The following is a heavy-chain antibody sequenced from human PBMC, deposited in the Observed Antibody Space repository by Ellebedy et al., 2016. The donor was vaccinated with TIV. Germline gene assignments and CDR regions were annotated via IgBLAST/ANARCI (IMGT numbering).Heavy chain of an antibody. CDR3: ARGGKYDFEYWKGYHKYYMEV. D-gene: IGHD2/OR15-2a*01. V-gene: IGHV1-69*13. CDR2: IIPIFGTP. CDR1: GGTFNSYA. J-gene: IGHJ6*03. Sequence: SVKVSXXASGGTFNSYAISWVRQAAGQGLEWMGGIIPIFGTPTYVPKFQGRVTITADESTSTVYLELSSLRSEDTAMYYCARGGKYDFEYWKGYHKYYMEVWGQGTTVTVSS.